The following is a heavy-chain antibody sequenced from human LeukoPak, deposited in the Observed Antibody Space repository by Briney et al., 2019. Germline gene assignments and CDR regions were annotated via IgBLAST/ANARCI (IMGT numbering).Heavy chain of an antibody. CDR2: IGRSGTTI. CDR3: AKENGAAVISHFDY. CDR1: GFTFSGYE. J-gene: IGHJ4*02. V-gene: IGHV3-48*03. Sequence: GGSLRLSCAASGFTFSGYEMTWVRQAPGKGLEWVSYIGRSGTTIFYADSVKGRFTISRDNSKNTLYLQMNSLRAEDTAVYYCAKENGAAVISHFDYWGQGTLVTVSS. D-gene: IGHD2-21*01.